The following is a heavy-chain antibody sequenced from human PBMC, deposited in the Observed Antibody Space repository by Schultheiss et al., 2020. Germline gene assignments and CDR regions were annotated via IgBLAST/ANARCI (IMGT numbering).Heavy chain of an antibody. CDR2: IIPIFGTA. Sequence: SVKVSCKASGGTFSSYAISWVRQAPGQGLEWMGGIIPIFGTANYAQKFQGRVTITADKSTSTAYMELSSLRSEDTAVYYCARAPHWTTTEYYFDYWGQGTLVTVSS. J-gene: IGHJ4*02. V-gene: IGHV1-69*06. CDR3: ARAPHWTTTEYYFDY. CDR1: GGTFSSYA. D-gene: IGHD4-17*01.